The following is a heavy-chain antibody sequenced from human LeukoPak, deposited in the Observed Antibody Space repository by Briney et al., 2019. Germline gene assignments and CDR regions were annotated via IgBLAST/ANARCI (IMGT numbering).Heavy chain of an antibody. CDR3: ARDSRLLWFGELLSVRAFDI. D-gene: IGHD3-10*01. CDR2: MDYSGST. V-gene: IGHV4-39*07. Sequence: SETLSLTCTVSGGSIRSRTYYWGWSRQPPGKGLEWIGSMDYSGSTYYNPSLKSRVTISVDTSKNQFSLKLSSVTAADTAVYYCARDSRLLWFGELLSVRAFDIWGQGTMVTVSS. CDR1: GGSIRSRTYY. J-gene: IGHJ3*02.